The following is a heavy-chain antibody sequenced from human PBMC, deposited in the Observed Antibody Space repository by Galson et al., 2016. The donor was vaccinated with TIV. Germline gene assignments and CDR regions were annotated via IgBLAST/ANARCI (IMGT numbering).Heavy chain of an antibody. V-gene: IGHV3-7*01. CDR3: ARRYYFYSYGMDV. CDR1: GFTFSNYW. J-gene: IGHJ6*02. CDR2: IKQTGSEK. Sequence: SLRLSCAASGFTFSNYWMSWVRQAPGKGLEWVANIKQTGSEKYYVDSVKGRFTISRDNAKNSLYLQMNSLGAEDTAVYYCARRYYFYSYGMDVWGQGTAVTVSS.